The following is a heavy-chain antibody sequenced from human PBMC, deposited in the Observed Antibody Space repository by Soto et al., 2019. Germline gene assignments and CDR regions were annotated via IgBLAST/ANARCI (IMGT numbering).Heavy chain of an antibody. V-gene: IGHV4-4*02. Sequence: SETLSLTCAVSGGSISSSNWWSWVRQPPGKGLEWIGEIYHSGSTNYNPSLKSRVTISVDKSKNQFSLKLSSVTAADTAVYYCASAAGYEPFYYYYGMDVWGQGTTVTVSS. D-gene: IGHD3-9*01. CDR3: ASAAGYEPFYYYYGMDV. CDR1: GGSISSSNW. CDR2: IYHSGST. J-gene: IGHJ6*02.